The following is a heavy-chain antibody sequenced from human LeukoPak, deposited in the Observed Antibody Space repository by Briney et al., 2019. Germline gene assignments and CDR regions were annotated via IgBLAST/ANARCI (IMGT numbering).Heavy chain of an antibody. Sequence: GGSLRLSCAASGFTFSNYAMSWVRQAPGRGLEGVSTINDRGIATYYADSVKGRFTISRDNSKNTLSLQVSSLRAEDTAIYYCAKGLKTAVGPYKGYHYYMDVCGKGTTVTVSS. CDR3: AKGLKTAVGPYKGYHYYMDV. D-gene: IGHD5-18*01. J-gene: IGHJ6*03. V-gene: IGHV3-23*01. CDR2: INDRGIAT. CDR1: GFTFSNYA.